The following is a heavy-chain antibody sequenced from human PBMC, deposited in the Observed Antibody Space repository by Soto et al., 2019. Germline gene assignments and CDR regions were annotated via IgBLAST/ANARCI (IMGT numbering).Heavy chain of an antibody. V-gene: IGHV4-31*03. CDR3: AREGGIVGATAADY. D-gene: IGHD1-26*01. Sequence: QVQLQESGPGLVKPSQTLSLTCTVSGGSISSGGYYWSWIRQHPGKGLEGIGYLYYSGSTYYNPSLQSRVTISVDTSKNPVSLTLSAVTAADTAVYYCAREGGIVGATAADYWGQGTLVPVSS. CDR2: LYYSGST. J-gene: IGHJ4*02. CDR1: GGSISSGGYY.